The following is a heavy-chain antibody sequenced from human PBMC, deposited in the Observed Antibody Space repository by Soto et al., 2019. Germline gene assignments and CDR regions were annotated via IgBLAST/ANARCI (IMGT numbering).Heavy chain of an antibody. V-gene: IGHV3-30*03. CDR2: ISYDGSKK. D-gene: IGHD2-21*01. CDR1: GFTFSLYG. Sequence: GGSLRLSCSASGFTFSLYGMHWVRQTPGKGLEWVASISYDGSKKYYTDSVKGRFTISGDNSNNTLYVQMTSLRAEDTAVYYCARGLHSLFDYWGQGTLVTVSS. J-gene: IGHJ4*02. CDR3: ARGLHSLFDY.